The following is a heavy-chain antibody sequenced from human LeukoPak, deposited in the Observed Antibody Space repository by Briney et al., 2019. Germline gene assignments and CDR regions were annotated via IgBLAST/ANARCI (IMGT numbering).Heavy chain of an antibody. CDR1: GGSISSYY. V-gene: IGHV4-59*01. Sequence: SETLSLTCTVSGGSISSYYWSWLRQPPGKGLEWIGYIYYSGSTNYNPSLKSRVTISVDTSKNQFSLKLSSVTAADTAVYYRARVDGAFDYWGQGTLVTVSS. D-gene: IGHD3-10*01. J-gene: IGHJ4*02. CDR2: IYYSGST. CDR3: ARVDGAFDY.